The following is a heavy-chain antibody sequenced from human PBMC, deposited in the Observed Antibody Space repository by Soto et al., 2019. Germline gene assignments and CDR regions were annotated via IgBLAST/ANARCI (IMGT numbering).Heavy chain of an antibody. CDR2: INPITGGT. CDR1: GYTFTSYY. CDR3: ARNYYDSSDRDYLDY. Sequence: ASVKVSCKASGYTFTSYYIHWVRQAPGQGLEWMGWINPITGGTNYAPKFQGRVTMTRNTSITTAYMELSRLRSDDTAVYYCARNYYDSSDRDYLDYWGQGTPVTVSS. D-gene: IGHD3-22*01. V-gene: IGHV1-2*02. J-gene: IGHJ4*02.